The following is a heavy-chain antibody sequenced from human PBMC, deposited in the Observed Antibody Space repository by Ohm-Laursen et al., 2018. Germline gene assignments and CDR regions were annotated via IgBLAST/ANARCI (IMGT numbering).Heavy chain of an antibody. D-gene: IGHD3-3*01. CDR3: ARDHRAYDFWSGYYKNWFDP. J-gene: IGHJ5*02. V-gene: IGHV1-18*01. Sequence: ASVKASCTASGGNFKTYAISWVRQATGQGLEWMGWISAYNGNTNYAQKLQGRVTMTTDTSTSTAYMELRSLRSDDTAVYYCARDHRAYDFWSGYYKNWFDPWGQGTLVTVSS. CDR2: ISAYNGNT. CDR1: GGNFKTYA.